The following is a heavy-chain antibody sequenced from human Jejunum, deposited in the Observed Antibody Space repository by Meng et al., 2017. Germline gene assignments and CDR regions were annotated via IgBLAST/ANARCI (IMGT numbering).Heavy chain of an antibody. CDR1: GYPFISYP. CDR2: INTSTGKP. V-gene: IGHV7-4-1*02. Sequence: QVQLVQSGSELKKPGASVKVSCKASGYPFISYPITWVRHAPGQGPEWMGWINTSTGKPTYAQGFTGRFAFSLDISVNTAYLEISSLKGDDTAMYYCAREKWQHGSSFDVWGQGTLVTVSS. D-gene: IGHD6-6*01. J-gene: IGHJ4*02. CDR3: AREKWQHGSSFDV.